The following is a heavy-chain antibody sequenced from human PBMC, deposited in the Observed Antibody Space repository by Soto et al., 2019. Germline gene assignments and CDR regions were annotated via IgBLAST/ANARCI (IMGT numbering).Heavy chain of an antibody. D-gene: IGHD3-10*01. V-gene: IGHV4-31*03. J-gene: IGHJ5*02. CDR1: GGSISSGGYY. CDR3: ARENLWFGDLENWFDP. CDR2: IYYSGST. Sequence: PSETLSLTCTVSGGSISSGGYYWSWIRQHPGKGLEWIGYIYYSGSTYYNPSLKSRVTISVDTSKNQFSLKLSSVTAADTAVYYCARENLWFGDLENWFDPWGQGTLVTVSS.